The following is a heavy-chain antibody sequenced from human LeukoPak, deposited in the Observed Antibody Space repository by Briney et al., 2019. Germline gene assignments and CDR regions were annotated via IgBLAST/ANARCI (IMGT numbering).Heavy chain of an antibody. CDR1: GGSISSSSYY. J-gene: IGHJ4*02. V-gene: IGHV4-39*07. Sequence: SETLSLTCTVSGGSISSSSYYWGWIRQPPGKGLEWIGSIYYSGSTYYNPSLKSRVTISVDTSKNQFSLKLSSVTAADTAVYYCAREGADPRRPADYWGQGTLVTVSS. D-gene: IGHD2-2*01. CDR3: AREGADPRRPADY. CDR2: IYYSGST.